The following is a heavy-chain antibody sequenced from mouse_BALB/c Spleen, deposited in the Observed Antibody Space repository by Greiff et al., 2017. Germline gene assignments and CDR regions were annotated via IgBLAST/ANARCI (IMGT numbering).Heavy chain of an antibody. V-gene: IGHV1S126*01. CDR2: IDPSDSET. Sequence: VQLQQSGPQLVRPGASVKISCKASGYSFTSYWMHWVKQRPGQGLEWIGMIDPSDSETRLNQKFKDKATLTVDKSSSTAYMQLSSPTSEDSAVYYCARNAPYAMDYWGQGTSVTVSS. CDR3: ARNAPYAMDY. J-gene: IGHJ4*01. CDR1: GYSFTSYW.